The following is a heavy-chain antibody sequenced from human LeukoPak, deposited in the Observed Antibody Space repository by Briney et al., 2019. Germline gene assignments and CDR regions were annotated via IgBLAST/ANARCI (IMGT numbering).Heavy chain of an antibody. V-gene: IGHV3-23*01. CDR3: GRCSSNSCYRFDP. D-gene: IGHD2-2*01. CDR2: ISGSGDNI. CDR1: GFTFSSYA. J-gene: IGHJ5*02. Sequence: GGSLRLSCAASGFTFSSYAMSWVRQAPGKGLEWVSAISGSGDNIYYADSVKGRFTISRDNSKNTLYLQMNSLRAEDTAAYYCGRCSSNSCYRFDPWGQGTLVTVSS.